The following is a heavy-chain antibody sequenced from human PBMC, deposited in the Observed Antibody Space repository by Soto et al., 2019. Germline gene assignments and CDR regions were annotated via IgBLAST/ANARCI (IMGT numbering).Heavy chain of an antibody. V-gene: IGHV4-34*01. D-gene: IGHD1-26*01. Sequence: PSETLSLTCAVYGGSFSGYYWSWIRQPPGKGLEWIGEINHSGSTNYNPSLKSRVTISVDTSKNQFSLKLSSVTAADTAVYYCARDQSFPATAQGELLFLDYYYGMDGWGQGTTVTVSS. CDR3: ARDQSFPATAQGELLFLDYYYGMDG. J-gene: IGHJ6*02. CDR2: INHSGST. CDR1: GGSFSGYY.